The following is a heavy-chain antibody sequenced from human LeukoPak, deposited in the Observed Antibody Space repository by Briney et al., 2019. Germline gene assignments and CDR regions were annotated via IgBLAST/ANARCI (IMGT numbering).Heavy chain of an antibody. V-gene: IGHV3-23*01. CDR3: AKAFYGSGSYSN. J-gene: IGHJ4*02. CDR2: ISGSGGST. D-gene: IGHD3-10*01. Sequence: GGSLRLSCAASGFTFSSYAMSWVRQAPGKGLDWVSAISGSGGSTYYADSVKGRFTISRDNSKNTLYLQMNSLRAEDTAVYYCAKAFYGSGSYSNWGQGTLVTVSS. CDR1: GFTFSSYA.